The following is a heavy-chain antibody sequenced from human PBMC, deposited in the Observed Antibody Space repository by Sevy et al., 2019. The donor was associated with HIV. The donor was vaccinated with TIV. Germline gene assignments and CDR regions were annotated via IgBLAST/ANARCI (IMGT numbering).Heavy chain of an antibody. J-gene: IGHJ4*02. V-gene: IGHV3-23*01. Sequence: GGSLRLSCTASGFTFSTYAMSWVRQAPGKGLEWVSAITGSGGSTYYADSVTGRFTISRDNSKNTLYLQMNSLRAEETAVYYCAKDLGEGLDITMIQGPSDYWGQGTLLTVSS. CDR1: GFTFSTYA. CDR3: AKDLGEGLDITMIQGPSDY. CDR2: ITGSGGST. D-gene: IGHD3-10*01.